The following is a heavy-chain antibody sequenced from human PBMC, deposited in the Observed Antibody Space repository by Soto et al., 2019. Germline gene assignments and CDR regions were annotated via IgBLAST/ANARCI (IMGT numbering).Heavy chain of an antibody. CDR2: ISAYNGNT. J-gene: IGHJ6*02. D-gene: IGHD3-22*01. CDR1: GYTFTSYG. CDR3: ARQYGSSGYYEPYYGMDV. Sequence: QVQLVQSGAEVKKPGASVKVSCKASGYTFTSYGSSWVRQAPGQGLEWMGWISAYNGNTNYAQKLQGRVTMTPDPSTSTAYMERSSLRSDDTAVYYCARQYGSSGYYEPYYGMDVWGQGTTVTVSS. V-gene: IGHV1-18*01.